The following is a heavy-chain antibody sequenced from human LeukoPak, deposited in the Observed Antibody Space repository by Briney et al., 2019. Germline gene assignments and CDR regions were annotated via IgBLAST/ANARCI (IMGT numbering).Heavy chain of an antibody. J-gene: IGHJ4*02. Sequence: SETLSLTCTVSGGSISNSIYYWGWIRQPPEKGLEWIGSIYYSGTTSYNPSLESRVTISVDASNNQVSLKLSSVTAADTAVYYCARAFTWMQLSLPSQHFDYWGLGTLVTVSS. D-gene: IGHD1-1*01. V-gene: IGHV4-39*07. CDR1: GGSISNSIYY. CDR2: IYYSGTT. CDR3: ARAFTWMQLSLPSQHFDY.